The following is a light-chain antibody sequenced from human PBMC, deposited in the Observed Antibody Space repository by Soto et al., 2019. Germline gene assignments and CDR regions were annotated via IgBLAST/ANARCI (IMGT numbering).Light chain of an antibody. V-gene: IGKV3-15*01. Sequence: EIVLTQSPGTLSLSPGERATLSCRASQSVSSSYLAWYQQKPGQAPRLLIYGASTRATTIPVRFSGSGSGTEFTLTINSLQAEDCAVYYCQQYYNWPRTFGQGTRLEIK. CDR1: QSVSSSY. CDR3: QQYYNWPRT. J-gene: IGKJ5*01. CDR2: GAS.